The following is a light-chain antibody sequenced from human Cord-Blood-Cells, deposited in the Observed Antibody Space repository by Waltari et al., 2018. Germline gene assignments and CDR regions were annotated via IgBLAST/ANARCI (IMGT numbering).Light chain of an antibody. V-gene: IGLV2-23*03. CDR3: CSYAGSSTFVV. J-gene: IGLJ2*01. Sequence: QSALTQPASVSGSPGQSITISCTGTSSDVGSYNLVSWYQQHPGKAPKLMIYEGSKRPSGVSNRFSGPKSGNTACLTISGLQAEDGADYYCCSYAGSSTFVVFGGGTKLTVL. CDR2: EGS. CDR1: SSDVGSYNL.